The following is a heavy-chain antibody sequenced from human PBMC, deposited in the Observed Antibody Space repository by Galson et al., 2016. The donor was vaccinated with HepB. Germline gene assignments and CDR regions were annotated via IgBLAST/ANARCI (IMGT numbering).Heavy chain of an antibody. V-gene: IGHV3-23*01. CDR3: AKDQDNSGVFFFDH. D-gene: IGHD5-12*01. CDR1: QFSFDNYA. J-gene: IGHJ4*02. CDR2: VSGSGTNS. Sequence: SLRLSCAASQFSFDNYALSWVRQAPGKGLEWVASVSGSGTNSHYAGSVRDRVTISRDNSENTLYLQMNGPRVDDTAVYYCAKDQDNSGVFFFDHWGRGTLVIVAS.